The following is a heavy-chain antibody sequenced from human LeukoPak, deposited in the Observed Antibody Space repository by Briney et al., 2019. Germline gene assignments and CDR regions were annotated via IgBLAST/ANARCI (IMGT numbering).Heavy chain of an antibody. Sequence: GGSLRLSCAASGFTFSNAWMSWIRQAPGKGLEWVSYISKSGSDTNFADSVKGRFTISRDNAKNSLYLQMNSLRAEDTAVYYCARVGATGTADYWGQGTLVTVSS. J-gene: IGHJ4*02. CDR3: ARVGATGTADY. CDR1: GFTFSNAW. D-gene: IGHD1-1*01. V-gene: IGHV3-11*06. CDR2: ISKSGSDT.